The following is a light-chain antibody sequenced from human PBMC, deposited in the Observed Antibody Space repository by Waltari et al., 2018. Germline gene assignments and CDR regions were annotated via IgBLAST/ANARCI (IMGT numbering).Light chain of an antibody. CDR1: NRDIGSYNF. V-gene: IGLV2-14*01. J-gene: IGLJ1*01. Sequence: QSALPQPASVSGSPGQSLTISCTGTNRDIGSYNFVSWYQQHPNKVPKLVLYEVSNRPSGVSNSFSGSKSGNTAFLTISGLQAEDEAEYYCSSYTKSTTQVFGTGTKVTVL. CDR3: SSYTKSTTQV. CDR2: EVS.